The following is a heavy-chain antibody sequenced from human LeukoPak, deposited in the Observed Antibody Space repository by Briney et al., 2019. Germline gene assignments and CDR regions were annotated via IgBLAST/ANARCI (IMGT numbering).Heavy chain of an antibody. CDR3: AKDFEGYSSSWYYFDY. Sequence: GGSLRLSCAASGFTFNNYAMSWVRQAPGKGLEWVSTISGSGGRTYYADSVKGRFTISRDNSKNTLCLQMNSLRAEDTAIYYCAKDFEGYSSSWYYFDYWGQGTLVTVSS. D-gene: IGHD6-13*01. J-gene: IGHJ4*02. CDR2: ISGSGGRT. CDR1: GFTFNNYA. V-gene: IGHV3-23*01.